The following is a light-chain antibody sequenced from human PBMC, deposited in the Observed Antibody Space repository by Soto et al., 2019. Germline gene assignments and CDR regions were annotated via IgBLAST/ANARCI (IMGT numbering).Light chain of an antibody. J-gene: IGKJ1*01. Sequence: PGERATLSCWASETVATNLAWYQQKPGQAPRLIISGASTRAAGISDRFRGSGSGTEFTLTISSLRSEDSAIYYCQQHFEWPQMTFGKGNTVDIK. V-gene: IGKV3-15*01. CDR3: QQHFEWPQMT. CDR1: ETVATN. CDR2: GAS.